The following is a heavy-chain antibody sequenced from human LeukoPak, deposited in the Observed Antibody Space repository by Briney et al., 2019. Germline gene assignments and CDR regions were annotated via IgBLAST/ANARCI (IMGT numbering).Heavy chain of an antibody. D-gene: IGHD1-26*01. CDR1: GYSFTSYW. J-gene: IGHJ6*02. CDR3: ARHNAPGTYYYFGMDV. CDR2: IYPGDSDT. V-gene: IGHV5-51*01. Sequence: WESLKISCKGSGYSFTSYWIGWVRQMPGKGLEWMGIIYPGDSDTRYSPSFQGQVTISADKSISTAYLQWSSLKASDTAMYYCARHNAPGTYYYFGMDVWGQGTTVTVSS.